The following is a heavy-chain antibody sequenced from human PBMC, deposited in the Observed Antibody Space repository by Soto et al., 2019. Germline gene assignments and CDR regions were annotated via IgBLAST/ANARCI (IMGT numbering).Heavy chain of an antibody. CDR2: IYYSGGT. CDR3: ARQYITVFGVINFKTALDYFDF. D-gene: IGHD3-3*01. J-gene: IGHJ4*02. Sequence: SETLSLTCSVSGASISTSSSYYWGWIRQPPGKGLEWIGSIYYSGGTYFNPSLKSRVTMSIDTSRDQFSLTLSSVTAADTAIYYCARQYITVFGVINFKTALDYFDFWGQGALVTVSS. CDR1: GASISTSSSYY. V-gene: IGHV4-39*01.